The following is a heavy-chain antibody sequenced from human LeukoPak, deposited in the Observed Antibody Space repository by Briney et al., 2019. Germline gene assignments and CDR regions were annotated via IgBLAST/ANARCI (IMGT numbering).Heavy chain of an antibody. V-gene: IGHV1-18*01. CDR3: ARETGDEYYYYGMDV. CDR2: ISAYNGNT. J-gene: IGHJ6*02. D-gene: IGHD7-27*01. CDR1: GYTFTSYG. Sequence: AASVNVSCKASGYTFTSYGISWVRQAPGHGLEWMGWISAYNGNTNYAQKLQGRVTMTTDTSTSTAYMELRSLRSDDTAVYYCARETGDEYYYYGMDVWGQGTTVTVSS.